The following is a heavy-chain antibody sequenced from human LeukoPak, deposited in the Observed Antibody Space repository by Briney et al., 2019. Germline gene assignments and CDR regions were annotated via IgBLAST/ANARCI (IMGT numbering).Heavy chain of an antibody. Sequence: GSLRLSCAASGFTFSSYAMSWVRQAPGKGLEWVSAISGSGGSTYYTDSVKGRFTISRDNSKNTLYLQMNSLRAEDTAVYYCAKAHKAVAGIPIDYWGQGTLVTVSS. D-gene: IGHD6-19*01. CDR2: ISGSGGST. V-gene: IGHV3-23*01. J-gene: IGHJ4*02. CDR1: GFTFSSYA. CDR3: AKAHKAVAGIPIDY.